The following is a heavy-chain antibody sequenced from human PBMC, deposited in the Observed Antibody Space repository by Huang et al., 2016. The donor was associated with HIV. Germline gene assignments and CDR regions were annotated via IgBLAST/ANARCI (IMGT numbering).Heavy chain of an antibody. V-gene: IGHV1-24*01. CDR1: GYTLTELS. J-gene: IGHJ4*02. D-gene: IGHD3-22*01. Sequence: QVQLVQSGAEVKKPGASVKVSCKVSGYTLTELSMHWVRQAPGKGLEWMGGFVPEDGETIDEQKFPGRVTMTEYTSTDTAYMELSSLRSEDTAVYYCATVYRRFRNHDSGDYYFDYWDQGTLVTVSS. CDR3: ATVYRRFRNHDSGDYYFDY. CDR2: FVPEDGET.